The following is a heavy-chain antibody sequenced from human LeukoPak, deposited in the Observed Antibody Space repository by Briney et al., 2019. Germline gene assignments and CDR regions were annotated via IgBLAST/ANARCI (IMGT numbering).Heavy chain of an antibody. CDR1: GGSISSYY. CDR2: IYYSGST. J-gene: IGHJ5*02. V-gene: IGHV4-59*01. Sequence: PSETLSLTCTVSGGSISSYYWSWIRQPPGKGLEWIGYIYYSGSTNCNPSLKSRVIISVDTSKNQFSLKLSSVTAADTAVYYCARLHHGYPLGGFDPWGQGTLVTVSS. D-gene: IGHD5-24*01. CDR3: ARLHHGYPLGGFDP.